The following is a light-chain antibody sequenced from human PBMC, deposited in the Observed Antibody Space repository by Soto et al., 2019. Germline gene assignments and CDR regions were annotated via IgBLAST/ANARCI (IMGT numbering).Light chain of an antibody. V-gene: IGKV3-20*01. J-gene: IGKJ3*01. CDR3: HQYGSSPFT. CDR1: QSVMGSY. CDR2: HAS. Sequence: EIVLTQSPGTLSLSPGERATLSCRASQSVMGSYLAWYQQKPGQAPRLLIFHASTRATGIPDRFSGSGSGTDFTLTVSRLELEDSAVYYCHQYGSSPFTFGPGTKVDIK.